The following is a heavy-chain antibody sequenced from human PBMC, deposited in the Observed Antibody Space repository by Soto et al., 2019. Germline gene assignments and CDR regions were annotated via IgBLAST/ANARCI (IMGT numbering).Heavy chain of an antibody. V-gene: IGHV4-59*12. J-gene: IGHJ4*02. CDR1: GGSIGSYY. D-gene: IGHD6-6*01. CDR3: ARGGDSSSPDLDY. Sequence: SETLSLTCTVSGGSIGSYYWNWIRQPPGKGLEWIGYIYYSGSTNYNPSLKSRVTISVDTSKNQFSLKLSSVTAADTAVYYCARGGDSSSPDLDYWGQGTLVTVSS. CDR2: IYYSGST.